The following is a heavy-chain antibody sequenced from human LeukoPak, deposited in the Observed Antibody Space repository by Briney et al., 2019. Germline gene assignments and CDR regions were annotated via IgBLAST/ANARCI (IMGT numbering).Heavy chain of an antibody. V-gene: IGHV3-48*03. CDR2: ISSSGSTI. CDR3: VELGITMIGGV. Sequence: GGSLRLSCAASGFTFSSYEMNWVRQAPGKGLEWVSYISSSGSTIYYADSVKGRFTISRDNAKNSLYLRMNSLRAEDTAVYYCVELGITMIGGVWGKGTTVTISS. D-gene: IGHD3-10*02. J-gene: IGHJ6*04. CDR1: GFTFSSYE.